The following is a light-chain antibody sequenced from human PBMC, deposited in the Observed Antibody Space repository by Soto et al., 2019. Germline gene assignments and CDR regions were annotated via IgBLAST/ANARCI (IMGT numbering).Light chain of an antibody. CDR2: DNN. CDR1: SSNIGAGSD. V-gene: IGLV1-40*01. Sequence: QSVLTQPPSVSGAPGQRVTISCTGSSSNIGAGSDVHWYQQLPGTAPKLLIYDNNNRPSGVPDRFSGSKSGTSASLAITGLQAEDEADYYCQSYYSSLSGYVFGTGTKVTVL. CDR3: QSYYSSLSGYV. J-gene: IGLJ1*01.